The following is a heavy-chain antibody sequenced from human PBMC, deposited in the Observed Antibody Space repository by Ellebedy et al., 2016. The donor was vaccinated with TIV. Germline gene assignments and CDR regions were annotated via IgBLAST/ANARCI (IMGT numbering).Heavy chain of an antibody. V-gene: IGHV4-4*07. CDR3: ARVHCSITTCDYYYMDV. J-gene: IGHJ6*03. CDR2: IFTSGSF. D-gene: IGHD1-1*01. Sequence: SETLSLTXTVPAGSVSRYFWSWIRQPAGKGLEWIGRIFTSGSFTYNPPLIIRVTMSVVTSKNQISLRLNSVTAADTAVYYCARVHCSITTCDYYYMDVWGKGTTVTVSS. CDR1: AGSVSRYF.